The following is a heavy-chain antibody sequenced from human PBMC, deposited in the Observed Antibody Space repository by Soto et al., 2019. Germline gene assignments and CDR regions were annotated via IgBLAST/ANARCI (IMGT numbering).Heavy chain of an antibody. J-gene: IGHJ4*02. Sequence: GGSLRLSCTASGFIVTNNHMSWVRQAPGKGLEWVSIIYSGGSVYYAESVEGRFTISRDNSKNTLYLQMSSLRPEDTALYYCASRYNSDLPPPTFDSWGQGTLVTVSS. V-gene: IGHV3-66*01. CDR2: IYSGGSV. D-gene: IGHD6-19*01. CDR1: GFIVTNNH. CDR3: ASRYNSDLPPPTFDS.